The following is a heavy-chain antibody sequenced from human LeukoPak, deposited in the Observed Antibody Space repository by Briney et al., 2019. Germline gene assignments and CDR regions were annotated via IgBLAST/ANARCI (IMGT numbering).Heavy chain of an antibody. CDR3: ARAVLGGTIIHHYYYYMDV. CDR1: GYTFTNFV. Sequence: ASVKVSCKASGYTFTNFVISWVRQAPGQGFEWMVWISAYTGNTNYAQKLQGRVTMTTDTSTSTAYMELRSLRSDDTAVYYCARAVLGGTIIHHYYYYMDVWGKGTTVTVSS. V-gene: IGHV1-18*01. J-gene: IGHJ6*03. CDR2: ISAYTGNT. D-gene: IGHD1-7*01.